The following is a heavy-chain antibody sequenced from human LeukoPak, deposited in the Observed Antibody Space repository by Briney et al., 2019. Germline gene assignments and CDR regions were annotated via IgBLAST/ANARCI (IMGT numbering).Heavy chain of an antibody. CDR3: AKVSYYYDSSGPPWYFDY. CDR1: GFTFSSYG. V-gene: IGHV3-30*02. Sequence: GGSLRLSCAASGFTFSSYGMHWVRQAPGKGLEWVAFIRYDGSNKYYADSVKGRFTISRDNSKNTLYLQMNSLRAEDTAVYYCAKVSYYYDSSGPPWYFDYWGQGTLVTVSS. CDR2: IRYDGSNK. D-gene: IGHD3-22*01. J-gene: IGHJ4*02.